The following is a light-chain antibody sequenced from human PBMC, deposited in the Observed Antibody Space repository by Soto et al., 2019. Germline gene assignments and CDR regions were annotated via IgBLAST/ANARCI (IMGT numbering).Light chain of an antibody. J-gene: IGLJ3*02. CDR2: MND. V-gene: IGLV1-47*01. CDR1: SSNIGSNY. Sequence: QSVLTQPPSASGTPGQRVTISCSGSSSNIGSNYVYWYQQLPGTAPKLLIYMNDQRPSGVPDRFSASKSGTSASLAISGLRSEDDTDYYCAAWDDRLSGRVFGGGTKLTVL. CDR3: AAWDDRLSGRV.